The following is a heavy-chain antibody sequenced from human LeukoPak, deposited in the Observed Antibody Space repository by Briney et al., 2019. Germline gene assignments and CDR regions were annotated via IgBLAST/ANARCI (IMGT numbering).Heavy chain of an antibody. V-gene: IGHV4-34*01. CDR3: ARRSLHSSSWYYYYYYMDV. Sequence: PSETLSLTCAVYGGSFSGYYWSWIRQPPGKGLEWIGEINHSGSTNYNPSLKSRVTISVDTSKNQFSLKLSSVTAADTAVYYCARRSLHSSSWYYYYYYMDVWGKGTTVTISS. CDR2: INHSGST. CDR1: GGSFSGYY. J-gene: IGHJ6*03. D-gene: IGHD6-13*01.